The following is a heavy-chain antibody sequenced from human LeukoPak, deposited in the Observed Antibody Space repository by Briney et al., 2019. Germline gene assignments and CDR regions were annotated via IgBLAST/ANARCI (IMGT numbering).Heavy chain of an antibody. CDR2: ISSSGSTI. CDR3: ARDRRIAVAGTDY. V-gene: IGHV3-11*01. J-gene: IGHJ4*02. CDR1: GFTFSDYY. Sequence: GGSLRLSCAASGFTFSDYYMSWIRQAPGKGLEWVSYISSSGSTIYYADSVKGRFTISRDNAKNSLYLQMNSLRAEDTAAYYCARDRRIAVAGTDYWGQGTLVTVSS. D-gene: IGHD6-19*01.